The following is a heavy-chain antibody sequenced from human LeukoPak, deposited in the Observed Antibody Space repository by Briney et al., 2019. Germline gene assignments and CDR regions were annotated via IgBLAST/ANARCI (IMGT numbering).Heavy chain of an antibody. CDR3: AREGCSGTSCYGVDAFDI. J-gene: IGHJ3*02. D-gene: IGHD2-15*01. CDR2: IWYDGRKK. Sequence: GGSLRLSCAASGFTFNSYGMHWVRQAPGKALEWVAVIWYDGRKKFYADSGKARFTISRDKSKNTLYLQMNSLRVEDTAVYYCAREGCSGTSCYGVDAFDIWGQGTKVTVSS. CDR1: GFTFNSYG. V-gene: IGHV3-33*01.